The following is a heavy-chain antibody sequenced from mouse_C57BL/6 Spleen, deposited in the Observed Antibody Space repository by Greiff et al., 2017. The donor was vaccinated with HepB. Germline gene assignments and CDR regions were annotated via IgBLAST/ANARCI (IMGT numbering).Heavy chain of an antibody. J-gene: IGHJ1*03. D-gene: IGHD4-1*01. CDR3: ARDWERYFDV. V-gene: IGHV1-54*01. CDR1: GYAFTNYW. Sequence: VQLQQSGAELVRPGTSVKVSCKASGYAFTNYWIEWVKQRPGQGLEWIGVINPGSGGTNYNEKFKGKATLTADKSSSTAYMQLSSLTSEDSAVYFCARDWERYFDVWGTGTTVTVSS. CDR2: INPGSGGT.